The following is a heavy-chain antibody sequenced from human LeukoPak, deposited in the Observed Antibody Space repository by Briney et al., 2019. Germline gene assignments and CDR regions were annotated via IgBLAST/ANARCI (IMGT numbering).Heavy chain of an antibody. CDR2: INGDGSST. Sequence: PGGSLRLSCATSGFTFISYWMHWVRQAPGKGLVWVSRINGDGSSTSYSDSVKGRFTISRDNAKNTLYLQMNSLRAEDTAVYYCARGSYQFDYWGQGTLATVSS. CDR1: GFTFISYW. CDR3: ARGSYQFDY. J-gene: IGHJ4*02. D-gene: IGHD1-26*01. V-gene: IGHV3-74*01.